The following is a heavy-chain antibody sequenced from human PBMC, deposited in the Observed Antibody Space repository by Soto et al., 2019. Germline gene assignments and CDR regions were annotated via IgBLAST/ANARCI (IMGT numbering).Heavy chain of an antibody. Sequence: SGPTLVNPTQTLTLTCTVSGFSLSGSGMRVTLIRQPPGTALEWLARIDWEDTKLYSTSLKTRLTISKDPSKNQVVLTMTNVDPADTGTYYCARAFYGMDVWGQGTTVTVSS. CDR2: IDWEDTK. CDR1: GFSLSGSGMR. CDR3: ARAFYGMDV. J-gene: IGHJ6*02. V-gene: IGHV2-70*04.